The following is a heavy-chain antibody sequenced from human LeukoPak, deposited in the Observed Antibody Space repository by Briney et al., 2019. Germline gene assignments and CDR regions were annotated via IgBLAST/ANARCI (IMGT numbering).Heavy chain of an antibody. CDR3: ARVVVTYYFDY. V-gene: IGHV4-34*01. D-gene: IGHD4-23*01. Sequence: KPSETLSLTCAVYGGSFSGYYWSWIRQPPGKGLEWIGEINHSGSTNYNPSLKSRVTISVDTSKNQFSLKLSSVTAADTAVYYCARVVVTYYFDYWGQGTLVTASS. CDR1: GGSFSGYY. CDR2: INHSGST. J-gene: IGHJ4*02.